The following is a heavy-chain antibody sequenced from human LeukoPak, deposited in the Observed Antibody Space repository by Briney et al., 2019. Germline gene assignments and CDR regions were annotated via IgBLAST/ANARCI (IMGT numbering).Heavy chain of an antibody. J-gene: IGHJ6*03. CDR3: ARVDSIVVVPAAMGAYYYYMDV. V-gene: IGHV3-20*04. CDR2: INWNGGST. Sequence: PGGSLRLSCAASGFTFDDYGMSWVRQAPGKGLEWVSGINWNGGSTGYADSVKGRFTISRDNAKNSLYLQMNSLRAEDTALYYCARVDSIVVVPAAMGAYYYYMDVWGKGTTVTVSS. D-gene: IGHD2-2*01. CDR1: GFTFDDYG.